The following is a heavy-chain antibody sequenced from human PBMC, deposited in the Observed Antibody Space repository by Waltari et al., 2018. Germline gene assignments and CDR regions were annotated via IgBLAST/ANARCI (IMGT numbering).Heavy chain of an antibody. CDR3: ARDRTDSSSWYLTGAFDI. CDR1: GYSISSGYY. D-gene: IGHD6-13*01. J-gene: IGHJ3*02. V-gene: IGHV4-38-2*02. Sequence: QVQLQESGPGLVKPSETLSLTCAVSGYSISSGYYWGWIRQPPGQGLEWIGSIYHSGSTYYNPSLKSRVTISVHTSKNQFSLKLSSVTAADTAVYYCARDRTDSSSWYLTGAFDIWGQGTMVTVSS. CDR2: IYHSGST.